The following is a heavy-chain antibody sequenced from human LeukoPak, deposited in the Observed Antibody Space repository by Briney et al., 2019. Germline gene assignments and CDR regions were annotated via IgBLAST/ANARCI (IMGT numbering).Heavy chain of an antibody. Sequence: SETLSLTCTVSGGSISSYYWSWIRQPPGKGLEWIGYIYYSGSTNYNPSLKSRVTISVDTSKNQFSLKLSSVTAADTAVYYCARGGYSSSWYRHYYGMDVRGQGTTVTVSS. CDR2: IYYSGST. J-gene: IGHJ6*02. CDR1: GGSISSYY. D-gene: IGHD6-13*01. V-gene: IGHV4-59*12. CDR3: ARGGYSSSWYRHYYGMDV.